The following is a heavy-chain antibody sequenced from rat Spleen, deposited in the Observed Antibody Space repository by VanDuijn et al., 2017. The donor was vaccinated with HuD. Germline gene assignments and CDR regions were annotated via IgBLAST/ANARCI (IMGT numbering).Heavy chain of an antibody. V-gene: IGHV5-62*01. CDR3: ARNDYPGITGVMDA. D-gene: IGHD1-4*01. CDR2: ISSSSGT. J-gene: IGHJ4*01. CDR1: GFTFSSYV. Sequence: VQLVESGGGLVQPGKSLKLSCSASGFTFSSYVMHWIRQAPGKGLDWVAYISSSSGTVYADAVKGRFTISRDNAKNTLYLQLNSLKSEDTAIYYCARNDYPGITGVMDAWGQGASVTVSS.